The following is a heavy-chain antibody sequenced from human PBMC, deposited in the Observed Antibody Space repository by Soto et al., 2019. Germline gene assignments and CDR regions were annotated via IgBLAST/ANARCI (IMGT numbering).Heavy chain of an antibody. J-gene: IGHJ4*02. CDR3: ARQAPSFDY. Sequence: GESLKISCKGSGYSFTTHWIAWVRQMPGKGLEWMGIIYPGDSDTRYSPSFQGRVTISADKSISTAYLQWSSLKASDTAMYYCARQAPSFDYWGQGTLVTVSS. V-gene: IGHV5-51*01. CDR2: IYPGDSDT. CDR1: GYSFTTHW.